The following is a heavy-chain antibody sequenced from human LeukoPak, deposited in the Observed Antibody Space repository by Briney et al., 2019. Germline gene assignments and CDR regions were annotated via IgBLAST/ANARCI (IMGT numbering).Heavy chain of an antibody. CDR1: GFTFSSYS. V-gene: IGHV3-21*01. CDR2: ISSSSSYI. Sequence: GGSLRLSCAASGFTFSSYSMNWVRQAPGKGLEWVSSISSSSSYIYYADSVKGRFTISRDNAKNSLYLQMNSLRAEDTAVYCCARTTHTGIAAAGTLSAFDIWGQGTMVTVSS. J-gene: IGHJ3*02. CDR3: ARTTHTGIAAAGTLSAFDI. D-gene: IGHD6-13*01.